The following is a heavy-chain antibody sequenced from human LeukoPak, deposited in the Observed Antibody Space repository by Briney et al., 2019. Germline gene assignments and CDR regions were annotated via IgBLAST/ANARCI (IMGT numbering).Heavy chain of an antibody. Sequence: GGSLRLSCAASGFTFSSYAMSWVRQAPGKGLEWVSAISGSGGSTYYADSVKGRFTISRDNSKNTLYLQMNSLRAEDTAVYYCARDPAHIYYDSSGFDYWGQGTLVTVSS. CDR3: ARDPAHIYYDSSGFDY. V-gene: IGHV3-23*01. CDR2: ISGSGGST. D-gene: IGHD3-22*01. J-gene: IGHJ4*02. CDR1: GFTFSSYA.